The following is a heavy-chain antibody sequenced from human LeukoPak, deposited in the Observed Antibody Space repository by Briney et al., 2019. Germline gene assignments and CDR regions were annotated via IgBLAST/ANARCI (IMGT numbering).Heavy chain of an antibody. D-gene: IGHD1-7*01. CDR3: ARVGTIYGMDV. CDR2: IYYSGST. CDR1: GGSISSYY. Sequence: SETLSLTCTVSGGSISSYYWSWIRQPPGKGLEWIGYIYYSGSTNYNPSLKSRVTISVDTSKNQFSLKLSSVTAADTAVYYCARVGTIYGMDVWGQGTTATVSS. J-gene: IGHJ6*02. V-gene: IGHV4-59*01.